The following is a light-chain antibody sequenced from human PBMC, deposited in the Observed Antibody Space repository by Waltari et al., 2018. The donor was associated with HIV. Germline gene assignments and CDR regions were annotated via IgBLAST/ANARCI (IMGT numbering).Light chain of an antibody. CDR2: AAS. CDR3: QQSYSTLFT. CDR1: QSISSS. Sequence: DIQMTQLPSSLSASVVDRVTITCRASQSISSSLNWYQQKPGKAPKLLIYAASSLQSGVPSRFSGSASGTDFTLTISSLQPEEFATYYCQQSYSTLFTFGPVTKVDIK. V-gene: IGKV1-39*01. J-gene: IGKJ3*01.